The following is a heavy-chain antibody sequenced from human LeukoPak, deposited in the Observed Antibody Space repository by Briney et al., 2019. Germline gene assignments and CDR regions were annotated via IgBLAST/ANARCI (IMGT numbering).Heavy chain of an antibody. CDR1: GFTFSSYA. CDR3: AKDGQWDPRYFDY. Sequence: GGSLRLSCAASGFTFSSYAMSWVRQAPGKGLEWVSAISGSGGSTYYADSVKGRFTISRDNSNNTLYLQVNSLRAEDTAVYYCAKDGQWDPRYFDYWGQGTLVTVSS. CDR2: ISGSGGST. D-gene: IGHD1-26*01. V-gene: IGHV3-23*01. J-gene: IGHJ4*02.